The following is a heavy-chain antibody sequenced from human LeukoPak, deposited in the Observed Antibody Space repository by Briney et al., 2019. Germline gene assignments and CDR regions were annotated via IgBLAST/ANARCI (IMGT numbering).Heavy chain of an antibody. CDR2: IIGGAGST. CDR3: ARDRGVVDYYYYYYMDV. J-gene: IGHJ6*03. Sequence: GGSLRLSCAASGFSFSSHGMSWVRQAPGKGLEWVSGIIGGAGSTYYADSVKGRFTISRDNSKNTLYLQMNSLRAEDTAVYYCARDRGVVDYYYYYYMDVWGKGTTVTVSS. D-gene: IGHD2-8*01. CDR1: GFSFSSHG. V-gene: IGHV3-23*01.